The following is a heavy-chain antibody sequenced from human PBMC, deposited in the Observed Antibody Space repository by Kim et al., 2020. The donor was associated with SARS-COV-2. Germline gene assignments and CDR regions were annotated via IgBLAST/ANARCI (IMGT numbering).Heavy chain of an antibody. J-gene: IGHJ4*02. CDR2: K. CDR3: ARDGGDGYHDY. D-gene: IGHD2-21*01. Sequence: KYYADSVKGRFTISRDNSKNTLYLQMNSLRAEDTAVYYCARDGGDGYHDYWGQGTLVTVSS. V-gene: IGHV3-30*01.